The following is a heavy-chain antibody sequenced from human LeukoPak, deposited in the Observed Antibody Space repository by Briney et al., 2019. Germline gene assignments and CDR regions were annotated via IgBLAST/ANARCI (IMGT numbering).Heavy chain of an antibody. CDR3: ARRNFFDY. CDR1: GFTLSTHA. V-gene: IGHV3-23*01. CDR2: VGVSGGNT. J-gene: IGHJ4*02. Sequence: GGSLRLSCAASGFTLSTHAMSWVRQAPGKGLEWVSAVGVSGGNTYYADSVKGRFTISRDNSNNTLYLQMNSLRAEDTALYYCARRNFFDYWGQGTLVTVSS.